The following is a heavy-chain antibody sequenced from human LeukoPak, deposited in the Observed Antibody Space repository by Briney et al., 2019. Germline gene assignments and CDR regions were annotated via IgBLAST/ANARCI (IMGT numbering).Heavy chain of an antibody. CDR1: GFTFSSYG. CDR2: ISYDGSNK. Sequence: GGSLRLSCAASGFTFSSYGMHWVRQAPGKGLEWVAVISYDGSNKYYADSVKGRFTISRDNSKNTLYLQMNSLRAEDTAVYYCARAAYSSAWYLAFDIWGQGTMVTVSS. V-gene: IGHV3-30*03. CDR3: ARAAYSSAWYLAFDI. J-gene: IGHJ3*02. D-gene: IGHD6-19*01.